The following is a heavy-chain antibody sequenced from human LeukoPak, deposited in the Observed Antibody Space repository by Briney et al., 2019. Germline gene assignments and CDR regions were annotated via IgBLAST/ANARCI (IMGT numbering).Heavy chain of an antibody. V-gene: IGHV4-59*01. CDR3: ARDREGGNYGMDV. J-gene: IGHJ6*04. CDR2: IYYSGST. D-gene: IGHD5-24*01. CDR1: GGSISSYY. Sequence: SETLSLTCTVSGGSISSYYWSWFRQPPGKGLEWIGYIYYSGSTNYNPSLKSRVTISIDTSKNQFSLKLSSVTAADTAVYFCARDREGGNYGMDVWGKGTTVTVSS.